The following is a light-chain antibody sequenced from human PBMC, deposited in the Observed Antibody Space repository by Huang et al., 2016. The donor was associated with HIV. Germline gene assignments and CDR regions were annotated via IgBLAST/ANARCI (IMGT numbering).Light chain of an antibody. CDR1: QSVGSN. J-gene: IGKJ4*01. CDR3: QQYNNRPPLT. CDR2: GAS. Sequence: EIVMTQSTVTLSVSPGERVTLSCRASQSVGSNLAWYQQKPGQPPRLLIYGASTRATGIPARFSGSGSGTEFALIISSLQSEDSAVYYCQQYNNRPPLTFGGGTKVEIK. V-gene: IGKV3-15*01.